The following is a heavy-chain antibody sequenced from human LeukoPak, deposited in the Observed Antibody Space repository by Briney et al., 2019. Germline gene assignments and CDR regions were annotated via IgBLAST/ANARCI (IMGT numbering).Heavy chain of an antibody. J-gene: IGHJ4*02. CDR1: GFTFSNCW. D-gene: IGHD6-19*01. CDR2: IKKDGSGK. Sequence: GGSLRLSCAASGFTFSNCWMTWVRQAPGKGLEWVANIKKDGSGKYYVDSVKGRFTISRDNAKNSLYLQMNSLRPEDTAVYYCAVEVAVSATGGDYWVQGTLVTVSS. V-gene: IGHV3-7*01. CDR3: AVEVAVSATGGDY.